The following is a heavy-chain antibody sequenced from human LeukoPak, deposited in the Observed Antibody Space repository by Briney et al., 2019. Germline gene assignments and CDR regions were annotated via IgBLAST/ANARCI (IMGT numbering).Heavy chain of an antibody. CDR3: TTGQGMTTVTTADY. V-gene: IGHV3-15*01. D-gene: IGHD4-17*01. CDR2: IKSKTDGGTT. J-gene: IGHJ4*02. CDR1: GFTFSNAW. Sequence: GGSLRLSCAASGFTFSNAWMSWVRQAPGKGLEWVGRIKSKTDGGTTDYAAPVKGRFTISRDDSKNTLYLQMNSLKTEDTAVYYCTTGQGMTTVTTADYWGQGTLVTVSS.